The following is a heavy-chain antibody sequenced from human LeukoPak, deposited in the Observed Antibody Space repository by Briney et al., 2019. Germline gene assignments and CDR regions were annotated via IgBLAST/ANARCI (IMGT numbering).Heavy chain of an antibody. V-gene: IGHV4-59*12. Sequence: PSETLSLTCTISGGSIRSYYWSWIRQPPGKGLEWIGYIYYSGSTNYNPSLKSRVTISVDRSKNQFSLKLSSVTAADTAVYYCAGGYCSSTSCYPWDYWGQGTLVTVSS. CDR1: GGSIRSYY. CDR2: IYYSGST. CDR3: AGGYCSSTSCYPWDY. J-gene: IGHJ4*02. D-gene: IGHD2-2*01.